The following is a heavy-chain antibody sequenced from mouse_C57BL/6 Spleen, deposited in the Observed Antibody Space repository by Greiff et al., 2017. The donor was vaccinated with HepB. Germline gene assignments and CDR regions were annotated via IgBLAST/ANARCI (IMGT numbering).Heavy chain of an antibody. J-gene: IGHJ1*03. CDR2: INPNNGGT. V-gene: IGHV1-22*01. Sequence: EVQLQESGPELVKPGASVKMSCKASGYTFTDYNMHWVKQSHGKSLEWIGYINPNNGGTSYNQKFKGKATLTVNKSSSTAYMELRSLTSEDSAVYYCASGGSSGWYFDVWGTGTTVTVSS. D-gene: IGHD1-1*01. CDR1: GYTFTDYN. CDR3: ASGGSSGWYFDV.